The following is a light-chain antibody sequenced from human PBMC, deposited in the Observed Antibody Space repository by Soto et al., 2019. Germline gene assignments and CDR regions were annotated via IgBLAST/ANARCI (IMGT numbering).Light chain of an antibody. CDR1: RRDVGGYNY. CDR2: EVS. J-gene: IGLJ3*02. CDR3: SSYAGSNNWV. Sequence: SALTQPPSASGSPGPSVTLSCTGTRRDVGGYNYVSWYQQHPGQAPKLMIYEVSKRPSGVPDRFSGSKSGNTASLTVSGLQAEDEADYYCSSYAGSNNWVFGGGTKVTVL. V-gene: IGLV2-8*01.